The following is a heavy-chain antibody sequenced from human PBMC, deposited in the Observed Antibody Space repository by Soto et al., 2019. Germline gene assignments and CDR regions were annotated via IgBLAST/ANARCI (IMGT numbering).Heavy chain of an antibody. CDR2: IKSKINGVTK. V-gene: IGHV3-15*01. CDR3: TTDDPINRS. J-gene: IGHJ5*02. Sequence: EVQLVESGGGLVKPGGSLRLSCAASGFTFSNAWMSWVRQAPGKGLGWVGGIKSKINGVTKDYAEPVKGRFTIPRDDSQNTLYLQLNSLRTEDTAVYYCTTDDPINRSWGQGTLVTVSS. CDR1: GFTFSNAW.